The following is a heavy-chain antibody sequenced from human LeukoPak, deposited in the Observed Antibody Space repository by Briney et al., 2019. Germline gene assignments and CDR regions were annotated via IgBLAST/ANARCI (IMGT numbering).Heavy chain of an antibody. CDR1: GFTFSTYA. CDR3: ARDRGRYYDSRGFYWGYYFDS. V-gene: IGHV3-23*01. J-gene: IGHJ4*02. D-gene: IGHD3-22*01. Sequence: PGGSLRLSCAASGFTFSTYAVAWVRQAPRKGLEWVSTISGSGDSTYYADSVKGRFTISRDNSKDTLYLQMGSVRVDDTAVYYCARDRGRYYDSRGFYWGYYFDSWGQGILVTVST. CDR2: ISGSGDST.